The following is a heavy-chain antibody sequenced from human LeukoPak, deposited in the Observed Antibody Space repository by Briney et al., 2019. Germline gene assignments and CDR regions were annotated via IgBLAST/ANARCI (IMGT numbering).Heavy chain of an antibody. CDR2: IRYDGSNK. CDR3: AREGTPMTAFDY. Sequence: GGSLRLSCAASGFIFRTYGMHWIRQAPGKGLEWVAFIRYDGSNKYYADSVKGRFTISRDNSKNTLYLQMNSLRAEDTAVYYCAREGTPMTAFDYWGQGTLVTVSS. D-gene: IGHD2-21*02. CDR1: GFIFRTYG. J-gene: IGHJ4*02. V-gene: IGHV3-30*02.